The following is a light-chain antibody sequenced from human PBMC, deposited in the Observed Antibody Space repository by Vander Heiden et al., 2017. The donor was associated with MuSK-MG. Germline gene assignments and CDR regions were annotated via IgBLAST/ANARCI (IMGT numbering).Light chain of an antibody. CDR3: QESYNTPGGT. Sequence: DIQLTLSPPSLSASVGDRVTITCRTSQSINSYLNCSKHKPGKAPRLLISAASSWQNGVPLWIISSGSGTEVSLTISSLQPEDFSTYYCQESYNTPGGTFGQGTKVEIK. CDR2: AAS. J-gene: IGKJ1*01. V-gene: IGKV1-39*01. CDR1: QSINSY.